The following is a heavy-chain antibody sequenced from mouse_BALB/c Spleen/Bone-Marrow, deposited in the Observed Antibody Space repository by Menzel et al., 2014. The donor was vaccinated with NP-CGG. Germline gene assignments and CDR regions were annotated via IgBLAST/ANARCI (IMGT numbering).Heavy chain of an antibody. D-gene: IGHD1-1*01. Sequence: VQLQQSGAELVKPGASVKLSCTASGFNTKDTYMHWVKQRPEQGLEWIGRIDPANGNTKYDPKFQGKATIPADTSSNTAYLQLSSLTSEDTAVYYCANYYYGSSLFAYWGQGTLVTVSA. CDR1: GFNTKDTY. CDR3: ANYYYGSSLFAY. J-gene: IGHJ3*01. V-gene: IGHV14-3*02. CDR2: IDPANGNT.